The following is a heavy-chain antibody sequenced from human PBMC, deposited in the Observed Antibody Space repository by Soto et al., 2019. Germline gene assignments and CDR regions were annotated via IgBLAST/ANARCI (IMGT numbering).Heavy chain of an antibody. D-gene: IGHD2-2*01. Sequence: QVQLVQSGAEVKKPGSSVKVSCKVSGGTFSSHSINWVRQAPGQGPEWMGGIIPIFGTENYAQKCQGRVTITADESTSTAYMELSSLTSEDTALYYCSTSVYCSTTRCYYYYGLDGWGQGTTVIVS. CDR2: IIPIFGTE. CDR1: GGTFSSHS. CDR3: STSVYCSTTRCYYYYGLDG. V-gene: IGHV1-69*01. J-gene: IGHJ6*02.